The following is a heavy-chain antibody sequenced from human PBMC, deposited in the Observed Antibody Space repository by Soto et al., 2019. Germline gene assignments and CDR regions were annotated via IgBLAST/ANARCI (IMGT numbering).Heavy chain of an antibody. D-gene: IGHD1-26*01. Sequence: HPGGSLRLSCAASGFTFSSYWMSWVRQAPGKGLEWVANIKQDGSEKYYVDSVKGRFTASRDNAENSLYLQMNSLRAEDTAVYYCARVGYSGSYYFDYWGQGTLVTVSS. CDR2: IKQDGSEK. J-gene: IGHJ4*02. CDR1: GFTFSSYW. V-gene: IGHV3-7*01. CDR3: ARVGYSGSYYFDY.